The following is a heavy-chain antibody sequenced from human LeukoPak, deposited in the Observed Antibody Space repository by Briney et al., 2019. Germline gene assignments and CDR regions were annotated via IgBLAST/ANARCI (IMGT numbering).Heavy chain of an antibody. CDR1: GYSISSGYY. D-gene: IGHD1-26*01. CDR3: ARIVGSAWLRPYYFDY. CDR2: IYHSGST. Sequence: PSETLSLTCAVSGYSISSGYYWGWIRQPPGKGLEWIGSIYHSGSTYYNPSLKSRVTISVDTSKNQFSLKLSSVTAADTAVYYCARIVGSAWLRPYYFDYWGQGTLVTVSS. V-gene: IGHV4-38-2*01. J-gene: IGHJ4*02.